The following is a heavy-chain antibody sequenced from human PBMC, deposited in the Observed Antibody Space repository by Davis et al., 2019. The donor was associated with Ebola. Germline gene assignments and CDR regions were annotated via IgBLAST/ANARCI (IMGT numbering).Heavy chain of an antibody. D-gene: IGHD3-9*01. Sequence: ASVKVSCKASGYTFRNYGISWVRQAPGHGLEWMGWISAYNGDTDFAQKFQGRVTMTTDTSTNTAYMELRSLRSDDTAVYFCARDYSDISIGYPGLMVDPWGQGTLVIVSS. CDR2: ISAYNGDT. V-gene: IGHV1-18*01. CDR1: GYTFRNYG. J-gene: IGHJ5*02. CDR3: ARDYSDISIGYPGLMVDP.